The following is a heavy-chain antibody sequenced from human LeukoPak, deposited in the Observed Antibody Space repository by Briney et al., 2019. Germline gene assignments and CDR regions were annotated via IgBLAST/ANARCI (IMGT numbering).Heavy chain of an antibody. J-gene: IGHJ4*02. CDR2: ISGSSAYI. Sequence: PGGTLRLSCAASGFTFSSYIMNWVRQAPGKGLDWVSSISGSSAYIYYADSVKGRFTISRDNAKNSLYVQMNSLSAEDTAVYYCARGRCSGAGNCCLFDYWGPGTLLTVSS. CDR3: ARGRCSGAGNCCLFDY. V-gene: IGHV3-21*06. D-gene: IGHD2-15*01. CDR1: GFTFSSYI.